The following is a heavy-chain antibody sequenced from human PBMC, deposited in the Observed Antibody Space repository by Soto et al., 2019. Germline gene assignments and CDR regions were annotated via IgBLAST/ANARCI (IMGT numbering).Heavy chain of an antibody. V-gene: IGHV1-69*01. CDR1: GGTFSSYA. D-gene: IGHD6-19*01. J-gene: IGHJ6*02. CDR3: ARGTPPTNSGWYDLLLVRMDV. Sequence: QVQLVQSGAEVKKPGSSVKVSCKASGGTFSSYAISWVRQAPGQGLEWMGGIIPIFGTANYAQKFQGRVTITADESTSTAYMELSSLRSEDTAVYYCARGTPPTNSGWYDLLLVRMDVWGQGTTVTVSS. CDR2: IIPIFGTA.